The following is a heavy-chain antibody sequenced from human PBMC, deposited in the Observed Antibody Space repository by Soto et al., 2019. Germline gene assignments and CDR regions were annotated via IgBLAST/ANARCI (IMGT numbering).Heavy chain of an antibody. Sequence: QVQLVQSGAEVKKPGASVKVSCKASGYTFTGYYMHWVRQAPGQGLEWMGWINPNSGGTNYAQKCQGWVTMTRETSTSTAYMELSRLRSDDTAVYYCARDLVRSGHMVRGVRRYYYYGMDVWGQGTTVTVSS. V-gene: IGHV1-2*04. J-gene: IGHJ6*02. CDR1: GYTFTGYY. D-gene: IGHD3-10*01. CDR2: INPNSGGT. CDR3: ARDLVRSGHMVRGVRRYYYYGMDV.